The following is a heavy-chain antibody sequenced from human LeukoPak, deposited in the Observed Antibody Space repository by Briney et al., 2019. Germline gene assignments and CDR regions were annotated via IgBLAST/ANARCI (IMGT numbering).Heavy chain of an antibody. CDR1: GYTFTSYA. V-gene: IGHV1-3*03. D-gene: IGHD2-15*01. CDR2: INAGNGNT. Sequence: GASVKVSCKASGYTFTSYAMHWVRQAPGQRLEWMGWINAGNGNTKYSQEFQGRVTITRDTSASTAYMELSSLRSEDMAVYYCARSISSWTYFDCWGQGTLVTVSS. J-gene: IGHJ4*02. CDR3: ARSISSWTYFDC.